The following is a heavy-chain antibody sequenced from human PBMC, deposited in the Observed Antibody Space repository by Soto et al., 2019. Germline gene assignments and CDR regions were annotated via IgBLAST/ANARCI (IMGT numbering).Heavy chain of an antibody. CDR3: ATSSRAYYGSETYYRGKFRFDP. V-gene: IGHV1-24*01. CDR1: GYTLTELS. Sequence: ASVKVSCKGTGYTLTELSMHWVRQAPGKGLEWMGGFDPEDGETIYAQKFQGRVTMTEDTSTDTAYMELSSLRSEDTAVYYCATSSRAYYGSETYYRGKFRFDPWGQGTLVTVS. CDR2: FDPEDGET. J-gene: IGHJ5*02. D-gene: IGHD3-10*01.